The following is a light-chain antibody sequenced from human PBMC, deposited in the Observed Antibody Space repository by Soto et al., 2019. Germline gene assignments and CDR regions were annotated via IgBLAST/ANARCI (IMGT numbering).Light chain of an antibody. CDR1: QSVSSSY. V-gene: IGKV3-20*01. J-gene: IGKJ2*03. Sequence: EIVLTQSPGTLSLSPGERATLSCRASQSVSSSYLAWYQQKPGQAPRLLIYGASSRATGIPDRFSGSGSGTDFTLTISRLEPEDFAVYYCQQYGSPLYCFGQGTKLEIK. CDR2: GAS. CDR3: QQYGSPLYC.